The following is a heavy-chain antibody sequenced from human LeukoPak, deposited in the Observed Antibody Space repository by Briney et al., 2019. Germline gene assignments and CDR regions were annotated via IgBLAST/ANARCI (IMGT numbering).Heavy chain of an antibody. CDR1: GYTFTAYY. Sequence: ASVKVSCKASGYTFTAYYMHWVRQAPGQGLEWMGRINPNSGGTNYAQKFQGRVTMTRDTSISTAYMELSRLRSDDTAVYYCARESYGLSLNYWGQGTLVTVSS. CDR3: ARESYGLSLNY. D-gene: IGHD5-18*01. CDR2: INPNSGGT. J-gene: IGHJ4*02. V-gene: IGHV1-2*06.